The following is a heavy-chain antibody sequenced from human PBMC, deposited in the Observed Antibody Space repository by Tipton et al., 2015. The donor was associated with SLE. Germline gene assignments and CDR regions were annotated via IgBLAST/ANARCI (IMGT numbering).Heavy chain of an antibody. CDR3: AGRYDFWRGYNYMDV. J-gene: IGHJ6*03. V-gene: IGHV1-46*01. CDR2: INPSGGST. CDR1: GYTFTSYY. Sequence: QSGAEVKKPGASVKVSCKASGYTFTSYYMHWVRQAPGQGLEWMGIINPSGGSTSYAQKFQGRVTMTRDTSTSTVYMELSSLRSEDPAVYYCAGRYDFWRGYNYMDVWGKGTTVTVSS. D-gene: IGHD3-3*01.